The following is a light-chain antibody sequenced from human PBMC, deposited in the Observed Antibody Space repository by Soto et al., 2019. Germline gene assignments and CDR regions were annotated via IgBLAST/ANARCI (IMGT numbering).Light chain of an antibody. J-gene: IGLJ2*01. V-gene: IGLV4-69*01. CDR3: QTWGTGIVV. CDR2: LNSDGSH. Sequence: QAVVTQSPSASASLGASVKLTCTLSSGHSSYAIAWHQQQPEKGPRYLMKLNSDGSHSKGDGIPDRFSGSSSGAERYLTISSLQSEDEADYYCQTWGTGIVVFGGETKVTVL. CDR1: SGHSSYA.